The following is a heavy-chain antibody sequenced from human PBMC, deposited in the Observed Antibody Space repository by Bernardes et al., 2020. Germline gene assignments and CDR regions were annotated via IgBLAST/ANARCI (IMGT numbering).Heavy chain of an antibody. CDR3: ASYMIRGRTYYFGY. Sequence: SETRSRTCTVPVGSSSSGDYYWSWISQPPGMGLEWIGYINYSGSTYYNPSLKSRVTISVDTSKNQFSLKLSSVTAADTAVYHCASYMIRGRTYYFGYWGQGTLVTVSS. CDR1: VGSSSSGDYY. CDR2: INYSGST. D-gene: IGHD3-10*01. J-gene: IGHJ4*02. V-gene: IGHV4-30-4*01.